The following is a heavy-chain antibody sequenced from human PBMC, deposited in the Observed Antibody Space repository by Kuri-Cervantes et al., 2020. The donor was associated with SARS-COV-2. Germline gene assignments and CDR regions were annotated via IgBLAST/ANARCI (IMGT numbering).Heavy chain of an antibody. V-gene: IGHV4-39*06. CDR3: ASDPSRGVRWSGYPNYFDY. J-gene: IGHJ4*02. Sequence: SETMSLTCTVSAGSISSSSYYWGWIRQPPGSGLEWIRSIYYSGRTYYNPFLKSRVTISVDTSKNQFTLKLSFVTAADTAVYYCASDPSRGVRWSGYPNYFDYWGQGTLVTVSS. CDR2: IYYSGRT. D-gene: IGHD3-3*01. CDR1: AGSISSSSYY.